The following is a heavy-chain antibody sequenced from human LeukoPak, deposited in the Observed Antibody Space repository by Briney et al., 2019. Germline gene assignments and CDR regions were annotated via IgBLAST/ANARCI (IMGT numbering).Heavy chain of an antibody. J-gene: IGHJ6*03. V-gene: IGHV1-69*13. CDR1: GYTFTAYH. CDR3: ASGQTYYDPYYYYYYMDV. D-gene: IGHD3-3*01. Sequence: GASVKVSCKASGYTFTAYHIHWVRQAPGQGLEWMGGIIPIFGTANYAQKFQGRVTITADESTSTAYMELSSLRSEDTAVYYCASGQTYYDPYYYYYYMDVWGKGTTVTVSS. CDR2: IIPIFGTA.